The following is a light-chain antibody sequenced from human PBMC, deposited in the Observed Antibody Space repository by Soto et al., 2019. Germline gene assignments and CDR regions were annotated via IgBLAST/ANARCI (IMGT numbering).Light chain of an antibody. V-gene: IGKV3-15*01. J-gene: IGKJ4*01. Sequence: EIVMTQSPATLSVSPGERATLSCRASQSVSRNLAWYQQKPGQAPRLLIYGASTRATGIPARFSGSGSGTEFPLTISSLQSEDFAVYYCQQYNNWPPLTFGGGTKVEIK. CDR1: QSVSRN. CDR3: QQYNNWPPLT. CDR2: GAS.